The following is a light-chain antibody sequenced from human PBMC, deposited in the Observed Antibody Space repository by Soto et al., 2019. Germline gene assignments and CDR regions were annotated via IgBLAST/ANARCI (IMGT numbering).Light chain of an antibody. V-gene: IGKV1-39*01. Sequence: DIQMTQSPSSLSASVGDRFTITCRASQNVITYLNWYQQKPVKAPKLLIYAASSLQSGVPLRFSGSGSGTTFILTIRSLQPEDFATYFCQQTHAVPRTFGQGTTVDIK. CDR2: AAS. CDR1: QNVITY. CDR3: QQTHAVPRT. J-gene: IGKJ1*01.